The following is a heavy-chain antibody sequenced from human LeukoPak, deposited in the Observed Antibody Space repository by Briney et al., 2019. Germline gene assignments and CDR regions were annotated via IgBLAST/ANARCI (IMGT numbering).Heavy chain of an antibody. D-gene: IGHD3-22*01. Sequence: ASVKVSCKASGYTFTSYAMNWVRQAPGQGLEWMGWINTNTGNPTYAQGFTGRFVFPLDTSVSTAYPQISSLKAEDTAVYYCARDSTDYYDSSRWFDPWGQGTLVTVSS. CDR3: ARDSTDYYDSSRWFDP. CDR1: GYTFTSYA. J-gene: IGHJ5*02. CDR2: INTNTGNP. V-gene: IGHV7-4-1*02.